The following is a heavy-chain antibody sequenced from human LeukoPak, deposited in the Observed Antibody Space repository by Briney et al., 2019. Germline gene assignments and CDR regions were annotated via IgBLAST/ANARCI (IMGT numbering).Heavy chain of an antibody. Sequence: SQTLSLTCTVSGGSISSGGYYWSWIRQHPGKGLEWIGYIYYSGSTYYNPSLKSRVTISVDTSKNQFSLKLSSVTAADTAVYYCARGDRRIAARAVDCWGQGTLVTVSS. D-gene: IGHD6-6*01. V-gene: IGHV4-31*03. CDR1: GGSISSGGYY. CDR2: IYYSGST. CDR3: ARGDRRIAARAVDC. J-gene: IGHJ4*02.